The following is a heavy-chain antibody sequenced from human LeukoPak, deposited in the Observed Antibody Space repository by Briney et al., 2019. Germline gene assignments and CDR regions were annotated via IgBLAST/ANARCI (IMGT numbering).Heavy chain of an antibody. Sequence: ASVKVSCKASGYTFTSYDINWVRQATGQGLEWMGWMNPNSGNTGYAQKFQGRVTMTRNTSISTAYMELSSLRSEDTAVYYCARRQESYDSSGYQKPRAEYSQHWGQGTLVTVSS. CDR2: MNPNSGNT. J-gene: IGHJ1*01. CDR3: ARRQESYDSSGYQKPRAEYSQH. V-gene: IGHV1-8*01. CDR1: GYTFTSYD. D-gene: IGHD3-22*01.